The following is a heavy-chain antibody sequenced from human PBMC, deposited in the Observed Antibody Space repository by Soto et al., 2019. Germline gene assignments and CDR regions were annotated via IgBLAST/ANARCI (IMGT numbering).Heavy chain of an antibody. Sequence: SETLSLTCTVSGGSINSYYWSWIRQPAGKGLEWIGRIYTSGSTNYNPSLKSRVTMSVDTSKNRFSLKLSSVTDADTAVYYCARGIYSKVGATIWFDPWGQGTLVTVS. CDR2: IYTSGST. CDR3: ARGIYSKVGATIWFDP. CDR1: GGSINSYY. J-gene: IGHJ5*02. D-gene: IGHD1-26*01. V-gene: IGHV4-4*07.